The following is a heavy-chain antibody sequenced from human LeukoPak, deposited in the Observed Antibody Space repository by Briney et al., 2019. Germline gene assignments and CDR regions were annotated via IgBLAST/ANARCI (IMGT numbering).Heavy chain of an antibody. V-gene: IGHV5-51*01. CDR2: IYPGDSDT. J-gene: IGHJ6*02. Sequence: GESLKISFKGSGYSFTSYWIGWVRQMPGKGLEWMGIIYPGDSDTRYSPSFQGQVTISADKSISTAYLQWSSLKASDTAMYYCARHCDILTGYYSGMDVWGQGTTVTVSS. CDR1: GYSFTSYW. D-gene: IGHD3-9*01. CDR3: ARHCDILTGYYSGMDV.